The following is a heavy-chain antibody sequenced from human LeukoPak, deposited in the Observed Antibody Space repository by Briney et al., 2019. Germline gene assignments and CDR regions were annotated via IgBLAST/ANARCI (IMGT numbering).Heavy chain of an antibody. D-gene: IGHD4-17*01. CDR3: AKGDDYGDLDY. V-gene: IGHV3-23*01. Sequence: AGGSLRLSCAASGFTFSNYAMNWVRQAPGKGLEWVSAISSSGGSTFYTDSVKGRFTVSRDNSKSTLYLQMNSLRAEDTAVYYCAKGDDYGDLDYWGQGTLVTVSS. J-gene: IGHJ4*02. CDR2: ISSSGGST. CDR1: GFTFSNYA.